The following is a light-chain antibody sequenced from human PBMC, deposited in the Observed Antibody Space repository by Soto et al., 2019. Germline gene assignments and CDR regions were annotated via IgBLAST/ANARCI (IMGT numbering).Light chain of an antibody. J-gene: IGKJ2*01. CDR3: QQSYRSPYT. V-gene: IGKV1-39*01. CDR2: GAS. CDR1: QYINIY. Sequence: IQMTQSPSSLFASVGDRVTLTCRASQYINIYLNWYQQKPGKAPTLLIYGASSFQSGVPSRFTVSGSRTDFTLTISSLQPEDFATYYCQQSYRSPYTFGQGTKLDIK.